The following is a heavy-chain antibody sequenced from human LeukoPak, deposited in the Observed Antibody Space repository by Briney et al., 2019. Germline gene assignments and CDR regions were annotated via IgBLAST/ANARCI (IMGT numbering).Heavy chain of an antibody. CDR2: IYTSGST. CDR1: GGSISSGSYY. CDR3: AREGLNMVRGVIPKEAWGWFDP. Sequence: TLSLTCTVSGGSISSGSYYWNWIRQPAGKGLEWIGRIYTSGSTNYNPSLKSRVTVSVDTSKNQFSLKLSSVTAADTAVYYCAREGLNMVRGVIPKEAWGWFDPWSQGTLVTVSS. D-gene: IGHD3-10*01. V-gene: IGHV4-61*02. J-gene: IGHJ5*02.